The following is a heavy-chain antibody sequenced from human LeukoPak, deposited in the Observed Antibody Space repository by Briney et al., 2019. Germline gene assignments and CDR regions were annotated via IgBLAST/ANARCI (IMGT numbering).Heavy chain of an antibody. V-gene: IGHV3-23*01. Sequence: GGLQRFCCASSGRTFSREVMSGLRQAPGKVLEWVSTISGSGYNTHYPDSVRGRFTISRDNSNNTLYLHMNGLRAEDTAVYYCAKAISVTGGWFDPWGRGTLVTVSS. J-gene: IGHJ5*02. CDR3: AKAISVTGGWFDP. D-gene: IGHD2-21*02. CDR1: GRTFSREV. CDR2: ISGSGYNT.